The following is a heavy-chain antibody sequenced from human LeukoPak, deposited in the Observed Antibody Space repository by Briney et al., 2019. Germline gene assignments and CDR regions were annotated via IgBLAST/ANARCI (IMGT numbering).Heavy chain of an antibody. Sequence: GESLKISCKGSGYSFTSYWIGWVRQMPGEGLEWMGIIYPGDSDTRYSPSFQGPVTISADKSISTAYMQWSSLKASDTAMYYCARSAYGDYGDNWFDPWGQGTLVTVSS. J-gene: IGHJ5*02. CDR2: IYPGDSDT. CDR1: GYSFTSYW. D-gene: IGHD4-17*01. V-gene: IGHV5-51*01. CDR3: ARSAYGDYGDNWFDP.